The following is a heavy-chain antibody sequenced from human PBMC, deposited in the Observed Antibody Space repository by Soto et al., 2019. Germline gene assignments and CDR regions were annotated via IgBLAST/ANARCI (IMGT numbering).Heavy chain of an antibody. CDR2: ISDGGGSTI. D-gene: IGHD2-21*02. CDR3: AREGPHDFNWFDP. Sequence: PGGSLSLSCAASGFTFSNYGMSWVRQAPGKGLEWVSVISDGGGSTIYYADSVKGRFTISRDNAKNSLYLQMNSLRDEDTAVYYCAREGPHDFNWFDPWGQGTLVTVSS. V-gene: IGHV3-48*02. CDR1: GFTFSNYG. J-gene: IGHJ5*02.